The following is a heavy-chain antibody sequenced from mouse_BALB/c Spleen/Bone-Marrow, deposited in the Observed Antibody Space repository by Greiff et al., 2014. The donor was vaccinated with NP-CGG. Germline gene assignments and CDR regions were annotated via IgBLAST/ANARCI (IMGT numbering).Heavy chain of an antibody. CDR2: INSNGGST. J-gene: IGHJ3*01. CDR1: GFTFSSYG. CDR3: ARDNYYDYDGFAY. D-gene: IGHD2-4*01. V-gene: IGHV5-6-3*01. Sequence: EVMLVESGGGLVQPGGSLKISCAASGFTFSSYGMFWVRQTPDKRLDLVATINSNGGSTYYPDSVKGRFTISRDNAKNTLYLQMSSLKSEDTAMYYCARDNYYDYDGFAYWGQGTLVTVSA.